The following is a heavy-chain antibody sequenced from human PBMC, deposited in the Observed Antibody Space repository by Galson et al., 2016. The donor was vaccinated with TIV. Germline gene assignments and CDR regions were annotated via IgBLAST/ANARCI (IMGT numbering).Heavy chain of an antibody. CDR3: AKDPRLYGDYFLHYFDY. V-gene: IGHV1-2*02. D-gene: IGHD4-17*01. Sequence: SVKVSCKASGDTFTGYYVHWVRQAPGQGLEWMGWIDPRSVATNYAQKFQGRVTMTRDTSISTAHMELTRLTPDDTAVYYCAKDPRLYGDYFLHYFDYWGQGTLVTVSS. J-gene: IGHJ4*02. CDR2: IDPRSVAT. CDR1: GDTFTGYY.